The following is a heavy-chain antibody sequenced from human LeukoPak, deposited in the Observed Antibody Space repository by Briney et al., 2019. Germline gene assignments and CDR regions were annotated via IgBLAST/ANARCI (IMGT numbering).Heavy chain of an antibody. V-gene: IGHV1-69*13. CDR1: GGTFSSYA. CDR2: IIPIFGTA. J-gene: IGHJ6*04. Sequence: SVKVSCKASGGTFSSYAISWVRQAPGQGLEWMGGIIPIFGTANYAQKFQGRVTITADESTSTPYMELSSLRSEDTAVYYCARGLYYYGSGSYYYYYGMDVWGKGTTVTVSS. D-gene: IGHD3-10*01. CDR3: ARGLYYYGSGSYYYYYGMDV.